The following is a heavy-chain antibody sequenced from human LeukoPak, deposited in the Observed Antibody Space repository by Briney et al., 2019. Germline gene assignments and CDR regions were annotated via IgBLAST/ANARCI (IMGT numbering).Heavy chain of an antibody. D-gene: IGHD6-13*01. Sequence: SETLSLTCTVSGGSISTYYWNWIRQPPGQGLEWIGYIYYSGATNYNPSLKSRVTISVDTSKNQFSLKLSSVTAADTAVYYCARGVYIAAAQYGFWGQGTLVTVSS. CDR1: GGSISTYY. V-gene: IGHV4-59*01. J-gene: IGHJ4*02. CDR3: ARGVYIAAAQYGF. CDR2: IYYSGAT.